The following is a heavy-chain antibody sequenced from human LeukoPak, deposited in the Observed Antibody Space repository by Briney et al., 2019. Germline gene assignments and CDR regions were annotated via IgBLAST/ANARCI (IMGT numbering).Heavy chain of an antibody. CDR1: GFTFSNYS. CDR3: ARDRIYYYYMDV. CDR2: ISSSNSYI. Sequence: PGGSLRLSCAASGFTFSNYSMNWVRQAPGKGLEWVSSISSSNSYIYYAESVKGRFTISRDNAKKSLYLQMNSLRAEDTAVYYCARDRIYYYYMDVWGKGTTVTVSS. V-gene: IGHV3-21*01. J-gene: IGHJ6*03.